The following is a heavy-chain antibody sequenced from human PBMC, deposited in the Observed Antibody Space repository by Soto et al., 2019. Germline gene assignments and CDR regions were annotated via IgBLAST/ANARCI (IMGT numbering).Heavy chain of an antibody. CDR3: ARREIQGPIDY. CDR1: GYAISSSNW. CDR2: IFYSGTT. V-gene: IGHV4-28*01. Sequence: QVQLQESGPGLVKPSDTLSLTCAVSGYAISSSNWWGWIRQPPGKGLEWIGYIFYSGTTYYNPSLESRVTMSVATSKNQFSLKLSSLTAVDTAVYYCARREIQGPIDYWGQGTLVTVSS. J-gene: IGHJ4*02. D-gene: IGHD1-26*01.